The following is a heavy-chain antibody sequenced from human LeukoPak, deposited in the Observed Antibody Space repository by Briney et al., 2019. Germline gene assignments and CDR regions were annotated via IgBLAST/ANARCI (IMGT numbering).Heavy chain of an antibody. D-gene: IGHD3-22*01. Sequence: GGSLRLSCAASGFTFSSYAMSWVRQAPGKGLEWVSAISGSGGSTYYADSVKGRFTISRDNAKNTLYLQMNSLRAEDTAVYYCARVIPDSSGYYGWGQGTLVTVSS. CDR3: ARVIPDSSGYYG. V-gene: IGHV3-23*01. CDR2: ISGSGGST. J-gene: IGHJ4*02. CDR1: GFTFSSYA.